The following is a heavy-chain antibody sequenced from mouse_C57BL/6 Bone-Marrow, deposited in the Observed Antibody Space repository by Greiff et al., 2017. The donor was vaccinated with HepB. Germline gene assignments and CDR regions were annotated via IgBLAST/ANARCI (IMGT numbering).Heavy chain of an antibody. CDR2: ISSGGSYT. CDR3: ARQSDYYGSSSFAY. J-gene: IGHJ3*01. V-gene: IGHV5-6*01. Sequence: EVQVVESGGDLVKPGGSLKLSCAASGFTFSSYGMSWVRQTPDKRLEWVATISSGGSYTYYPDSVKGRFTISRDNAKNTLYLQMSSLKSEDTAMYYCARQSDYYGSSSFAYWGQGTLVTVSA. CDR1: GFTFSSYG. D-gene: IGHD1-1*01.